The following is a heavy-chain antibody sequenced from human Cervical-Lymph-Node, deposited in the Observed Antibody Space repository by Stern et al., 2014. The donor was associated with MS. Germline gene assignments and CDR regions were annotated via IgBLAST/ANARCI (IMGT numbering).Heavy chain of an antibody. J-gene: IGHJ3*02. Sequence: VQLEESGAEVKKPGASVTVSCKASGYTFLGYCIHWVRQAPGQGFEWLGWINPSTGATNYGQKFQGRVTMTRDTSINTAYVELRRLRSDDTAVYFCAKVAWELLGAFDIWGQGTLITVSS. CDR1: GYTFLGYC. CDR3: AKVAWELLGAFDI. D-gene: IGHD2-15*01. V-gene: IGHV1-2*02. CDR2: INPSTGAT.